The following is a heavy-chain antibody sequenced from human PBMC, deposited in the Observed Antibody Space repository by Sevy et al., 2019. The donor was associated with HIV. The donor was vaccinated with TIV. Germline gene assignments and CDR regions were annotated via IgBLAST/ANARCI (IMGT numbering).Heavy chain of an antibody. CDR3: VNGGSGDVWNYGYYYYGMDV. CDR2: MSPKSGST. V-gene: IGHV1-8*02. D-gene: IGHD3-3*01. CDR1: GDTFSTYD. J-gene: IGHJ6*02. Sequence: ASVKVSCKASGDTFSTYDINWVRQAPGQGLEWMGWMSPKSGSTGFAQKFQGRLTMTRDTSINTGYMEFRSLRAEDKAAYYCVNGGSGDVWNYGYYYYGMDVWGQGTTVTVSS.